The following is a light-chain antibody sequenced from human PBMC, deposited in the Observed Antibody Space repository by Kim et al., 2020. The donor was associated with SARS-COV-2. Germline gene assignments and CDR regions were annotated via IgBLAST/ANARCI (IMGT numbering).Light chain of an antibody. J-gene: IGLJ2*01. CDR2: EDD. CDR1: NGYSEENY. V-gene: IGLV6-57*03. CDR3: QSYNRDNVI. Sequence: KTVTITCTPSNGYSEENYVQWYQQRPGGVPTTVIYEDDQRPSGVSDRFSGSIDNSSNSASLTFSALSTEDEADYYCQSYNRDNVIFGAGTQLTVL.